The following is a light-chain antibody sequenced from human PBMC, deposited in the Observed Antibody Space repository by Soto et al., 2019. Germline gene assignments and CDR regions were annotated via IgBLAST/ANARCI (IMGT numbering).Light chain of an antibody. CDR3: SSYTSDSSYV. CDR1: SSDVGLYDY. Sequence: QSALTQPASVSGSPGQSITISCTGTSSDVGLYDYVSWYQQHPGKAPQLMIYAVSNRPSGVSNRFSASKSGNTASLSISGLHADDEADYYCSSYTSDSSYVFGSGTKVNV. CDR2: AVS. J-gene: IGLJ1*01. V-gene: IGLV2-14*01.